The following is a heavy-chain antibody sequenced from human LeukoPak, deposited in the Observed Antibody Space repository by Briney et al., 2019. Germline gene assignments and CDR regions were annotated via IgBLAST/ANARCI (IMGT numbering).Heavy chain of an antibody. D-gene: IGHD3-22*01. CDR1: GGSISSYY. CDR2: IYTGGTT. CDR3: ARDNYDNTNWFDP. J-gene: IGHJ5*02. Sequence: PSETLSLTCTVSGGSISSYYWSWIRQPAGKGLEWIGRIYTGGTTNYNPSLKSRVTMSVDTSKNQFSLSLSSVTAAGTAVYYCARDNYDNTNWFDPWGQGTLVTVSP. V-gene: IGHV4-4*07.